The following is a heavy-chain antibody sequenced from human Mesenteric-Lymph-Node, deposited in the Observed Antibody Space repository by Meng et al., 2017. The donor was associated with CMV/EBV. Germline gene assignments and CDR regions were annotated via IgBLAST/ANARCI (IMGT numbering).Heavy chain of an antibody. CDR3: ARGRMRITIFGVVTYMDV. D-gene: IGHD3-3*01. J-gene: IGHJ6*02. Sequence: SETLSLTCTVSRGSISTSNYYWGWIRQPPGKGLQWIGSIYYSGNTYYNPSLRSRVTISVDMSRNQFSLKLSSVTAADTAVYYCARGRMRITIFGVVTYMDVWGQGTTVTVSS. CDR1: RGSISTSNYY. CDR2: IYYSGNT. V-gene: IGHV4-39*07.